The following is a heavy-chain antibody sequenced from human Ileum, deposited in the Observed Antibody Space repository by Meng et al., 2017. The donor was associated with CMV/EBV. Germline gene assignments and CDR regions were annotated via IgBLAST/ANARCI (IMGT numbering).Heavy chain of an antibody. J-gene: IGHJ4*02. D-gene: IGHD2-15*01. CDR2: IYYSGSP. CDR1: GGSITSGNYY. Sequence: QWQLREAGPGLVKPSQTLSLTCTVSGGSITSGNYYWSWIRQPPGRGLEWIGYIYYSGSPYYKPSLKSRVTISLDTSKNQFSLNLRSVTATDSAVYYCVRQVVAASFDYWGQGALVTVSS. CDR3: VRQVVAASFDY. V-gene: IGHV4-30-4*08.